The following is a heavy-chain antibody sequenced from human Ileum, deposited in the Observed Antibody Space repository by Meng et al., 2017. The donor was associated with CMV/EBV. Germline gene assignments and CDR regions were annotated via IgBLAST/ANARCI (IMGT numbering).Heavy chain of an antibody. V-gene: IGHV3-48*04. CDR2: ISSSSDVI. CDR3: VSEPYDTLTGLPGWYFDT. CDR1: GFTFSVCS. Sequence: GESLKISCAASGFTFSVCSMTWVRQAPGKGLEWLSYISSSSDVIFYADSVKGRFTISRDNAKNSLYLQMNSLRPEDTAVYYCVSEPYDTLTGLPGWYFDTWGQGALVTVSS. D-gene: IGHD3-9*01. J-gene: IGHJ4*02.